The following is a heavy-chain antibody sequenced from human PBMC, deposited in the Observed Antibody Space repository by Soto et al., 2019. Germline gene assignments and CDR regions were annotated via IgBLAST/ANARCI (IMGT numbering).Heavy chain of an antibody. V-gene: IGHV1-18*01. CDR1: GYTFTRSG. J-gene: IGHJ5*02. CDR2: ISSYNGDT. D-gene: IGHD1-26*01. Sequence: ASVKVSCKASGYTFTRSGISWVRQAPGQGPEWMGWISSYNGDTNYAQTFQGRVTMTTDTSTSTAYMELRSLRSDDTAVYYCARVVGALGHWFDPWGQGTLVTVSS. CDR3: ARVVGALGHWFDP.